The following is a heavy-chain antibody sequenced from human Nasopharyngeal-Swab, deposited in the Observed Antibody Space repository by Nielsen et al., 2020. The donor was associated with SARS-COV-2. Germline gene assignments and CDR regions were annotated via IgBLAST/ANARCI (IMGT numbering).Heavy chain of an antibody. CDR3: ARARKAIYYYGSGSYYKGGVNWFDP. Sequence: WVRQAPGQGLERMGIINPSGGSTSYAQKFQGRVTMTRDTSTSTVYMELSSLRSEDTAVYYCARARKAIYYYGSGSYYKGGVNWFDPWGQGTLVTVSS. CDR2: INPSGGST. D-gene: IGHD3-10*01. J-gene: IGHJ5*02. V-gene: IGHV1-46*01.